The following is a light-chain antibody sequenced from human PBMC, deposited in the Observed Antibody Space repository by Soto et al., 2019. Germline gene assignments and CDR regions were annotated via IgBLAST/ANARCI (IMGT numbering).Light chain of an antibody. CDR1: SSDIGNSNY. Sequence: QSALTQPPSASGSPGRSVTISCTGTSSDIGNSNYVSWYQQHPGKAPKLIIFDISKRPSGVPGRFSGSKSGNTASLTVSGLQADDEADYYCSSYAGNDNCVFGTGTKVTVL. V-gene: IGLV2-8*01. CDR3: SSYAGNDNCV. J-gene: IGLJ1*01. CDR2: DIS.